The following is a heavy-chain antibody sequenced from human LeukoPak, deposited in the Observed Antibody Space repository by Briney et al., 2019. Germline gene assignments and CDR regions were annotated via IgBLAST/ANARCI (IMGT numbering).Heavy chain of an antibody. J-gene: IGHJ4*02. D-gene: IGHD1-26*01. V-gene: IGHV4-59*01. CDR3: ARGPTVFDF. Sequence: SETLSLTCTVSGGSITNYYWSCIRQPPGKGLDWIGYIYYSGTTNYNPSLKSRVTISVDTSKNQFSLKLKSVTAADTAVYYCARGPTVFDFWGQGTLVTVSS. CDR2: IYYSGTT. CDR1: GGSITNYY.